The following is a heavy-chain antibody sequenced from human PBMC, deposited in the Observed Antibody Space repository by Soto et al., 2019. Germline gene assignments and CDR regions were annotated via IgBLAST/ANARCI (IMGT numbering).Heavy chain of an antibody. Sequence: PSETLSLTCTVSGGSISSYYWSWIRQPPGKGLEWIGYIYYSGSTNYNPSLKSRVTISVDTSKNQFSLKLSSVTAADTAVYYCARDVGFGENNWFDPWGQRTLVTVSS. J-gene: IGHJ5*02. CDR2: IYYSGST. D-gene: IGHD3-10*01. V-gene: IGHV4-59*01. CDR1: GGSISSYY. CDR3: ARDVGFGENNWFDP.